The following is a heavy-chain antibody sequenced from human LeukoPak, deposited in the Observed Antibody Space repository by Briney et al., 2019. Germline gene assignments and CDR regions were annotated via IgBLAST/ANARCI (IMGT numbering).Heavy chain of an antibody. CDR1: GFTFSSYS. CDR3: AREGHYDILTGYSPLEYYFYYMDV. D-gene: IGHD3-9*01. J-gene: IGHJ6*03. Sequence: PGGSLRLSCAASGFTFSSYSIHWVRQAPGKGLEWVAVISSDGIKKYYADSVKGRFTVSRDNSKHTLYLQMNSLRAEDTALYYCAREGHYDILTGYSPLEYYFYYMDVWGKGTTVTVSS. CDR2: ISSDGIKK. V-gene: IGHV3-30*04.